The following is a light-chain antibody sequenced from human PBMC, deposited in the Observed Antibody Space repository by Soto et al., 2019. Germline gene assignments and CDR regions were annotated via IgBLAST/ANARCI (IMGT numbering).Light chain of an antibody. J-gene: IGLJ1*01. Sequence: SALTQPGSACGSFGQSVTISCTGTSSDVGGYNYGSWYQQHPGKAPKLMIYEVSERPSGVPDRFSGSKSGNTAALTVSGLPADDGADYYCSSYSGSNYHYDFGAGTKVTVL. CDR1: SSDVGGYNY. CDR2: EVS. V-gene: IGLV2-8*01. CDR3: SSYSGSNYHYD.